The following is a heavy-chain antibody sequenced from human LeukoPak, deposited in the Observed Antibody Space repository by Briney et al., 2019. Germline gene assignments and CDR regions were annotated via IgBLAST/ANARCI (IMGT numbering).Heavy chain of an antibody. Sequence: PSETLSLTCAVYGGSFSGYYWSWIRQPPGKGLEWIGYFHYSGSTNYSPSLKSRVTISIDTSKNQFSLKVSSVTAADTAVYYCARGSSWSYYFDYWGQGTLVTVSS. J-gene: IGHJ4*02. V-gene: IGHV4-59*01. CDR1: GGSFSGYY. CDR3: ARGSSWSYYFDY. D-gene: IGHD6-13*01. CDR2: FHYSGST.